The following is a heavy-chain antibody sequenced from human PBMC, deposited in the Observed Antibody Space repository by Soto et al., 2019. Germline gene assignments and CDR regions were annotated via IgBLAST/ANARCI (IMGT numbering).Heavy chain of an antibody. D-gene: IGHD3-9*01. V-gene: IGHV3-23*01. CDR3: AKLSLVIISPPDAFDI. CDR1: GFTFSSYA. J-gene: IGHJ3*02. CDR2: ISGSGGST. Sequence: EVQLLESGGGLVQPGGSLRLSCAASGFTFSSYAMSWVRQAPGKGLEWVSAISGSGGSTYYADSVKGRFTISRDNSKNPLYLQMNSLRAEDTAVYYCAKLSLVIISPPDAFDIWGQGTMVTVSS.